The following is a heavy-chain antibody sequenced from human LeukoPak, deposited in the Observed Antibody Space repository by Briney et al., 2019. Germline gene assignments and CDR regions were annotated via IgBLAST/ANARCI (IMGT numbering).Heavy chain of an antibody. CDR1: GGSISSYY. J-gene: IGHJ4*02. D-gene: IGHD2-21*02. V-gene: IGHV4-59*01. CDR2: VYYSGST. CDR3: VRGAYCVGDCSRSRSQSPFDY. Sequence: SETLSLTCTVSGGSISSYYWSWLRQPPGKGLAWIGHVYYSGSTNYNPSLRSRVTISVDTSKNQFSLKLSSVTAADTAVYYCVRGAYCVGDCSRSRSQSPFDYWGQGTLVTVSS.